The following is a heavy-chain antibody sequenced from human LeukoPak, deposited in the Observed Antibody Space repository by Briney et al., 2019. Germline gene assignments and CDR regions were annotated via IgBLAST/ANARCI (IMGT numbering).Heavy chain of an antibody. CDR1: GFTFSGSA. V-gene: IGHV3-30*04. CDR3: ARDPQGLYSSGWVDY. J-gene: IGHJ4*02. CDR2: ISYDGSNK. D-gene: IGHD6-19*01. Sequence: GGSLRLSCAASGFTFSGSAMHWVRQASGKGLEWVAVISYDGSNKYYADSVKGRFTISRDNSKNTLYLQMNSLRAEDTAVYYCARDPQGLYSSGWVDYWGQGTLVTVSS.